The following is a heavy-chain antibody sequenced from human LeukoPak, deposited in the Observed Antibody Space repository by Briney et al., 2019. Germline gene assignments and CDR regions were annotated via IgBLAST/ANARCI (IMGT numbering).Heavy chain of an antibody. CDR2: INHSGST. V-gene: IGHV4-34*01. CDR1: GGSFSGYY. D-gene: IGHD4-17*01. J-gene: IGHJ6*02. CDR3: ARTRRDGDYPPYYYYGMDV. Sequence: SETLSLTCAVYGGSFSGYYWSWIRQPPGKGLEWIGEINHSGSTNYNPSLKSRVTISVDRSKNQFSLKLSSVTAADTAVYYCARTRRDGDYPPYYYYGMDVWGQGTTVTVSS.